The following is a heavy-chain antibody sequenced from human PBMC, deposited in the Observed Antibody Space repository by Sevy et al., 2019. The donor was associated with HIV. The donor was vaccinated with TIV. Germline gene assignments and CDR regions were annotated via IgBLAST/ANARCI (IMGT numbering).Heavy chain of an antibody. CDR2: IYYSGST. CDR3: ARDPPGDAFDI. Sequence: SETLSLTCTVSGGSISSYYWSWIRQPPGKGLEWIGYIYYSGSTNYNPSLKSRVTISVDTSKNQFSLELSSVTAADTAVYYCARDPPGDAFDIWGQGTMVTVSS. CDR1: GGSISSYY. V-gene: IGHV4-59*01. J-gene: IGHJ3*02.